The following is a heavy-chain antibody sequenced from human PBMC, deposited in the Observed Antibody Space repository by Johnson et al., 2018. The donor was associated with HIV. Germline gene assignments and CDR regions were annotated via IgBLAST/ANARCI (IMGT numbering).Heavy chain of an antibody. V-gene: IGHV3-66*01. Sequence: EVQLVESGGGLVQPGGSLRLSCAASGFTVSSYYMSWVRQAPGKGLEWVSVIYSGGSTDYSDAVKGRFTNYRDNSKNTLYLQLNTVRAEDTAVYYCARSQIDAFDIWGQGTMVTVSS. CDR3: ARSQIDAFDI. J-gene: IGHJ3*02. CDR1: GFTVSSYY. CDR2: IYSGGST.